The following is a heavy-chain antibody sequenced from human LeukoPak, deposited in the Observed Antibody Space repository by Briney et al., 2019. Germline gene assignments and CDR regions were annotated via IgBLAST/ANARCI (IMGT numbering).Heavy chain of an antibody. CDR3: AEDISGHAWGGVYFDY. Sequence: GGSLRLSCAASGFTFDDYAMQWVRQAPGKGLVWVLGIRWNSGSIGYAVSVKGRFTISRDNAKNSLYLQMNSLRAEDMALYYCAEDISGHAWGGVYFDYWGQGTLVTVSS. D-gene: IGHD6-19*01. CDR1: GFTFDDYA. V-gene: IGHV3-9*03. J-gene: IGHJ4*02. CDR2: IRWNSGSI.